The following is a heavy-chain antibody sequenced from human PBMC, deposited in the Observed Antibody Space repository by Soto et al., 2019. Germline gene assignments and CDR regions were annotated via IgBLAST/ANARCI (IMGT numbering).Heavy chain of an antibody. CDR2: MNPNSGNT. Sequence: ASVKVSCKASGYTFTSYDINWVRQATGQGLEWMGWMNPNSGNTGYAQKFQGRVTMTRNTSISTAYMELSSLRSDDTAVYYCARVLAVAGTGAYWYFDLWGRGTLVTVSS. CDR3: ARVLAVAGTGAYWYFDL. CDR1: GYTFTSYD. V-gene: IGHV1-8*01. D-gene: IGHD6-19*01. J-gene: IGHJ2*01.